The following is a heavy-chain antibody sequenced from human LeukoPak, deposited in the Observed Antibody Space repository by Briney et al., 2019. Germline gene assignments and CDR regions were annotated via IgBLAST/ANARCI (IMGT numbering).Heavy chain of an antibody. D-gene: IGHD1-26*01. CDR2: INSDGSST. CDR1: GFTFSSYS. Sequence: GGSLRLSCAASGFTFSSYSMHWVRQAPGKGLVWVSRINSDGSSTSYADSVKGRFTISRDNAQNSLYLQMNSLRAEDTAIYYCVRDRGTYRPIDYWGQGTLVTVSS. J-gene: IGHJ4*02. CDR3: VRDRGTYRPIDY. V-gene: IGHV3-74*01.